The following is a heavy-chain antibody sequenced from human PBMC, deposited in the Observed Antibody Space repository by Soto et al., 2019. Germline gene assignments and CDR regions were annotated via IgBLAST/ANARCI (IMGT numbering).Heavy chain of an antibody. D-gene: IGHD5-18*01. CDR1: GGSISSNNW. Sequence: PSETLSLTCAVSGGSISSNNWWNWVRRPPGKGLEWIGEIHHSGSTYYNPSLKSRVTISVDMSKNQFSLRLSSVTAADTAVYYSARHGGDSYGWVSSWGQGTLVTVSS. J-gene: IGHJ4*02. V-gene: IGHV4-4*02. CDR3: ARHGGDSYGWVSS. CDR2: IHHSGST.